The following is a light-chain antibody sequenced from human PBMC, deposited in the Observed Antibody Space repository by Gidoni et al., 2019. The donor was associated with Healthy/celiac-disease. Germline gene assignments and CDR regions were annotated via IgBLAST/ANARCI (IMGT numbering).Light chain of an antibody. V-gene: IGKV1-39*01. J-gene: IGKJ2*01. Sequence: DIQMTQSPSSLSASVGDRVTITCRASQSISSYLNWYQQKPGKAPKLLIYAASSLQSGVPSRFSGSGAGKDFTITISSLQAEDFANYYCQQSYNTHTFGQGTKLEIK. CDR2: AAS. CDR3: QQSYNTHT. CDR1: QSISSY.